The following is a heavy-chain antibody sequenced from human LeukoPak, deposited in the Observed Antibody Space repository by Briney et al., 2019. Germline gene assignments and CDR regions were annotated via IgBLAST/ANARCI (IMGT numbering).Heavy chain of an antibody. CDR2: IKEDGSET. D-gene: IGHD5-24*01. J-gene: IGHJ4*02. Sequence: SGGSLRLSCEASGFTFSTYCMSWVRQVPGKGLECLANIKEDGSETYYADSVKGRFTISRDNPKNLLFLQINSLRVEDTAVYYCARETPRRGETRDGYRWGQGTVVTVSS. CDR1: GFTFSTYC. V-gene: IGHV3-7*01. CDR3: ARETPRRGETRDGYR.